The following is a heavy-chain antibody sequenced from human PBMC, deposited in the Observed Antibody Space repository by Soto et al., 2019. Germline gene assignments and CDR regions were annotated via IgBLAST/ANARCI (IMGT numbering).Heavy chain of an antibody. D-gene: IGHD2-15*01. CDR1: GLTFSSYS. Sequence: PGGSLRLSCAASGLTFSSYSMNWVRQAPGKGLEWVSSISSSSSYIYYADSVKGRFTISRDNAKNSLYLQMNSLRAEDTAVYYCARAVVVAADWFDPWGQGTLVTVSS. V-gene: IGHV3-21*01. J-gene: IGHJ5*02. CDR3: ARAVVVAADWFDP. CDR2: ISSSSSYI.